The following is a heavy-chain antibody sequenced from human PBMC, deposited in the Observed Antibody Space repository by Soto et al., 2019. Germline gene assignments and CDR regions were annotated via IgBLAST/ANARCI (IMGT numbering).Heavy chain of an antibody. CDR2: IDWDDDK. V-gene: IGHV2-70*01. CDR1: GLSLSSNRMC. CDR3: ARILSPGWAFDI. J-gene: IGHJ3*02. Sequence: SGATLVNPAQTLTLTCTFSGLSLSSNRMCVSWIRQPPGKALEWLALIDWDDDKYYSTSLKTRLTIFKDTSKNQVVLIMTNMDPVDTATYYCARILSPGWAFDIWGQGTMVTVSS. D-gene: IGHD6-19*01.